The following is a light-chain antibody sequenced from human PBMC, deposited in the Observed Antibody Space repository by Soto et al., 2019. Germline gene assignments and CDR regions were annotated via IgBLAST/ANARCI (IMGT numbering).Light chain of an antibody. V-gene: IGKV1-9*01. Sequence: IRITQSPSSLAASVGDRVSITCRASQGISSYLAWYQQKPGKAPKLLIYAASTLQSGVPSRFSGSGSGTDFTLTISSLQPEDFATYYCQQLNSYPPWTFGQGTKVDIK. CDR3: QQLNSYPPWT. J-gene: IGKJ1*01. CDR2: AAS. CDR1: QGISSY.